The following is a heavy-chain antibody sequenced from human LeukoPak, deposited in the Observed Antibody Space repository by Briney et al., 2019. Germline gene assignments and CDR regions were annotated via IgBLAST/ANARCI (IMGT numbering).Heavy chain of an antibody. Sequence: SETLSLTCTVSGGSISSYYWNWIRQPPGKGLEWIGYIYYRGSTNYNPSLKSRVTISVDTSKNQFSLKLSSVTAADTAVYYCARGADSSGYYSICYFDYWGQGTLVTVSS. CDR3: ARGADSSGYYSICYFDY. D-gene: IGHD3-22*01. CDR2: IYYRGST. CDR1: GGSISSYY. J-gene: IGHJ4*02. V-gene: IGHV4-59*01.